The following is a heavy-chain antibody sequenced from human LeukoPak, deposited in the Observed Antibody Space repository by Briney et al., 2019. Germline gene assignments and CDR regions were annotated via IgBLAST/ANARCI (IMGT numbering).Heavy chain of an antibody. Sequence: GASVKVSCKASGYTFTGYYIHWVRQAPGQGLEWTGWINPYSGGTNYAPKFQGRVTMTRDTSISTAYMELSRLRSDDTALYYCARDVSSGYYVPWGQGTLVTVSS. CDR2: INPYSGGT. CDR1: GYTFTGYY. D-gene: IGHD6-19*01. V-gene: IGHV1-2*02. J-gene: IGHJ5*02. CDR3: ARDVSSGYYVP.